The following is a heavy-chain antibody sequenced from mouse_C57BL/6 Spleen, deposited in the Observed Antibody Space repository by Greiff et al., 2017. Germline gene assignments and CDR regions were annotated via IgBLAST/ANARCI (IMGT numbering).Heavy chain of an antibody. CDR3: ARVGTTVPYYFDY. CDR1: GFTFSSYA. V-gene: IGHV5-4*03. J-gene: IGHJ2*01. D-gene: IGHD1-1*01. CDR2: ISDGGSYT. Sequence: EVKVEESGGGLVKPGGSLKLSCAASGFTFSSYAMSWVRQTPEKRLEWVATISDGGSYTYYPDNVKGRFTISRDNAKNNLYLQMSHLKSEDTAMYYCARVGTTVPYYFDYWGQGTTLTVSS.